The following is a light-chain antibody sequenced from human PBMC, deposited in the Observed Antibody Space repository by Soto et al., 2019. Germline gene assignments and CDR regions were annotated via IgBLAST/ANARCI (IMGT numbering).Light chain of an antibody. J-gene: IGLJ3*02. CDR2: DST. V-gene: IGLV1-51*01. CDR3: QTWDSSLSVVV. CDR1: GSNIGNNY. Sequence: QSVLTQPPPVSAAPGQKVTISCTGSGSNIGNNYISWYQQFPGTAPKLLIFDSTRRPSGIPDRFSGSKSATSATLAISGLQPGDEADYFCQTWDSSLSVVVFGGGTKVTVL.